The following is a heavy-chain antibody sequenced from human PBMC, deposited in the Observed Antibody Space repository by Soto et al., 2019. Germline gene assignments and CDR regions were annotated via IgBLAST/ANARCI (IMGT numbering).Heavy chain of an antibody. CDR3: TTEQNGYVYYFDY. CDR2: IRSKGYSGTT. Sequence: GGSLRLSCTASGFTFGDYAMSWLRQAPGKGLEWVGFIRSKGYSGTTEYAASVKGRFTISRDDSKSIAYLQMNSLKTEDTAVYYCTTEQNGYVYYFDYWGQGTLVTVSS. D-gene: IGHD5-12*01. CDR1: GFTFGDYA. J-gene: IGHJ4*02. V-gene: IGHV3-49*03.